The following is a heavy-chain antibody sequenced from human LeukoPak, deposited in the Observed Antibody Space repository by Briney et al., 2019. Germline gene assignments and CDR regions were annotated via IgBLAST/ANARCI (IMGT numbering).Heavy chain of an antibody. V-gene: IGHV4-59*08. CDR3: ARVGSGSQDYYDSSGPYYFDY. J-gene: IGHJ4*02. Sequence: PSETLSLTCTVSGGSFSPYYWSWIRQSPGKGLEWIAYIHYSGRTNYNPSLKSRVTISVDMSKKQFSLKLSSVTAADTAVYYCARVGSGSQDYYDSSGPYYFDYWGQGTLVTVSS. CDR1: GGSFSPYY. CDR2: IHYSGRT. D-gene: IGHD3-22*01.